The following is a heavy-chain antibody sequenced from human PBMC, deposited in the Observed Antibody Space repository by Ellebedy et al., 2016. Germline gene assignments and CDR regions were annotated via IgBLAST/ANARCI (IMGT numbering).Heavy chain of an antibody. D-gene: IGHD5-18*01. CDR1: GFTFSSFW. CDR3: ARGYNSALDI. J-gene: IGHJ3*02. V-gene: IGHV3-7*01. Sequence: GESLKISCVASGFTFSSFWMSWVRQAPGKGLEWVANIKQDESEKNYVDSVKGRLTISRDNAKNSLYLQISSLRAEDTAVYYCARGYNSALDIWGQGTMVSVSS. CDR2: IKQDESEK.